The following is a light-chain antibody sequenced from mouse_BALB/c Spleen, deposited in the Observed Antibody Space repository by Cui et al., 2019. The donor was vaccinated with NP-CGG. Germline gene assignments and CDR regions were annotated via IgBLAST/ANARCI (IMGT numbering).Light chain of an antibody. J-gene: IGLJ1*01. CDR3: ALWYSNHWV. V-gene: IGLV1*01. CDR2: GTN. Sequence: QALVTQDSENTTSPGETVTLTCRSSTGAVTTSNYANWVQEKPDHLFTGLIGGTNNRAPGVPARFSGSLIGDKAALTITGAQTEDEAIYFCALWYSNHWVFGGGTKLTVL. CDR1: TGAVTTSNY.